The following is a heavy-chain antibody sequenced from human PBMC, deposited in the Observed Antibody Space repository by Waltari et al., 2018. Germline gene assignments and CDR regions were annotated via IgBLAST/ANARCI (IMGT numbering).Heavy chain of an antibody. CDR1: GGTFSSYA. D-gene: IGHD6-19*01. CDR3: AREDGAVAGYYYDYGMDV. J-gene: IGHJ6*02. CDR2: IIPIFGTA. Sequence: QVQLVQSGAEVKKPGSSVKVSCKASGGTFSSYAISWVRQAPGQGLEWMGRIIPIFGTANYAQKFQGRVTITADKSTSTAYMELSSLRSEDTAVYYCAREDGAVAGYYYDYGMDVWGQGTTVTVSS. V-gene: IGHV1-69*08.